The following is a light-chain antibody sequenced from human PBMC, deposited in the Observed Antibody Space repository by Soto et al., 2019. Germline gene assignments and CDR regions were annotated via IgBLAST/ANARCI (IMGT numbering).Light chain of an antibody. CDR3: QQSYSTPPLT. Sequence: DIQMTQSPSSLSVSVGDTVTITCRASQRISTFLNWYQQKPGKAPNLLIYAASSLQSGVPSRFSGSGSGTDFTLTISSLQPEDFATYYCQQSYSTPPLTFGGGTQVDSK. J-gene: IGKJ4*01. V-gene: IGKV1-39*01. CDR2: AAS. CDR1: QRISTF.